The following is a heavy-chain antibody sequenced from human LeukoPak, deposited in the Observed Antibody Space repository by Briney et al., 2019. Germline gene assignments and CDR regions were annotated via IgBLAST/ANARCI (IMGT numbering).Heavy chain of an antibody. D-gene: IGHD3-22*01. CDR1: GGTFSSYA. V-gene: IGHV1-69*06. CDR2: IIPIFGTA. CDR3: AKDYYDSSGPFDP. Sequence: SVKVSCKASGGTFSSYAISWVRQAPGQGLEWMGGIIPIFGTANYAQKFQGRVTITADKSTSTAYMELSSLRSEDTAVYYCAKDYYDSSGPFDPWGQGTLVTVSS. J-gene: IGHJ5*02.